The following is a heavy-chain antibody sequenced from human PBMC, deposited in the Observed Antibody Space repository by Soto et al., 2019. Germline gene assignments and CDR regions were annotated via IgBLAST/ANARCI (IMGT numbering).Heavy chain of an antibody. Sequence: SEKVSCKASGGTFTSYAISWVRQALGQELEWMGGIIPIFGTANYAQKFQGRVTITADESTSTAYMELSSLGSEDTAVYYCARGALGYWSGWSCNAAEYFQHWGQGTLVTVSS. J-gene: IGHJ1*01. CDR1: GGTFTSYA. V-gene: IGHV1-69*13. D-gene: IGHD2-15*01. CDR3: ARGALGYWSGWSCNAAEYFQH. CDR2: IIPIFGTA.